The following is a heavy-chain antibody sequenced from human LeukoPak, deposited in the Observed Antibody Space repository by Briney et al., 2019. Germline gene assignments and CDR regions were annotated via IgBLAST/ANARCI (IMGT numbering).Heavy chain of an antibody. Sequence: PGGSLRLSCAASGFTFSSYAMSWVRQAPGKGLEWVSGVSGSGGSTYYADSVKGRFTISRDNSKITLYLQMNSLRAEDAAVYYCAKDLDIVATITGNWGQGTLVTVSS. CDR3: AKDLDIVATITGN. V-gene: IGHV3-23*01. CDR1: GFTFSSYA. J-gene: IGHJ4*02. D-gene: IGHD5-12*01. CDR2: VSGSGGST.